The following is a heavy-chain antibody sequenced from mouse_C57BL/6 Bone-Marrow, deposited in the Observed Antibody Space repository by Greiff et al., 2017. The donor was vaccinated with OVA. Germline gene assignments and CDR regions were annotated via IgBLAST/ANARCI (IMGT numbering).Heavy chain of an antibody. CDR1: GYAFSSSW. D-gene: IGHD1-1*01. CDR2: IYPGDGDT. CDR3: ASPSTVVARYFDV. Sequence: VQPKESGPELVKPGASVKISCKASGYAFSSSWMNWVKQRPGKGLEWIGRIYPGDGDTNYNGKFKGKATLTADKSSSTAYMQLSSLTSEDSAVYFCASPSTVVARYFDVWGTGTTVTVSS. V-gene: IGHV1-82*01. J-gene: IGHJ1*03.